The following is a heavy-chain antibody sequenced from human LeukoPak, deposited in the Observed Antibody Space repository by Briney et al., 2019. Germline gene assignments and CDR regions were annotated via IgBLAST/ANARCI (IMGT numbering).Heavy chain of an antibody. Sequence: GSLRLSCAASGFTFSSYSMNWVRQASGKGLEWVSSISSSSSYIYYADSVKGRFTISRDNAKNSLYLQMNSLRAKDTAVYYCARYDSSGYPHDYWGQGTLVTVSS. J-gene: IGHJ4*02. V-gene: IGHV3-21*01. D-gene: IGHD3-22*01. CDR2: ISSSSSYI. CDR3: ARYDSSGYPHDY. CDR1: GFTFSSYS.